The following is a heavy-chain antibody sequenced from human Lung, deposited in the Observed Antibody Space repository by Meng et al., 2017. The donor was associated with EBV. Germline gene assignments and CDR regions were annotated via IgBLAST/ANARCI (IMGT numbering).Heavy chain of an antibody. Sequence: QWQLQGSGPGLGKPSGTLSLPFTVSGGSISSDIWWSWVRQPPGKGLEWIGEVYHRGDTNYNPSLRSRVVISVDRSKNQFSLNLSSVTAADTAVYYCGRDQGRQLINHWGQGTLVTVSS. J-gene: IGHJ4*02. CDR1: GGSISSDIW. D-gene: IGHD1-1*01. V-gene: IGHV4-4*02. CDR2: VYHRGDT. CDR3: GRDQGRQLINH.